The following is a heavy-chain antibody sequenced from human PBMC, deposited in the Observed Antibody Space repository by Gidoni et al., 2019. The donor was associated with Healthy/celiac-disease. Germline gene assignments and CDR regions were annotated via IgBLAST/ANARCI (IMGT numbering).Heavy chain of an antibody. V-gene: IGHV4-59*01. CDR2: IYYSGST. CDR3: ARATYYYDSSGYHHYYGMDV. D-gene: IGHD3-22*01. J-gene: IGHJ6*02. CDR1: GGSISSYY. Sequence: LSLTCTVSGGSISSYYWSWIRQPPGKGLEWIGYIYYSGSTNYNPSLKSRVTISVDTSKNQFSLKLSSVTAADTAVYYCARATYYYDSSGYHHYYGMDVWGQGTTVTVSS.